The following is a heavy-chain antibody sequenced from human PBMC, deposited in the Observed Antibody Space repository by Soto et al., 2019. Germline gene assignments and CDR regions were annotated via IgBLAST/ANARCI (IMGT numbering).Heavy chain of an antibody. CDR2: VNHSGEA. CDR1: GGSFRNYY. J-gene: IGHJ5*02. Sequence: QVELQQWGAGLLKPSETLSLTCGVYGGSFRNYYWIWVRQPPGKGLEWIGEVNHSGEATYNPSLQRRGNKTPATANNRFPLEETSGAGADTANYFCAAAKRVPGSLFDPRGQGTQVTVSS. V-gene: IGHV4-34*02. CDR3: AAAKRVPGSLFDP. D-gene: IGHD3-10*01.